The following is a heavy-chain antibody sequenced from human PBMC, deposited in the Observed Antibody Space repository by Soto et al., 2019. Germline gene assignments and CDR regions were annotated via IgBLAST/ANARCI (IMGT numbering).Heavy chain of an antibody. CDR3: AKGNIAWFAVAGKIDY. CDR1: GFAFTSYD. D-gene: IGHD6-19*01. V-gene: IGHV3-23*01. J-gene: IGHJ4*02. CDR2: ISGSGGRI. Sequence: GGSLRLSCAASGFAFTSYDVSWVRQAPGKGLEWVSGISGSGGRIYYADPVRGRFTISRDNYKNTLYLQMNSLRVADTAVYYCAKGNIAWFAVAGKIDYWGQGTLVTVSP.